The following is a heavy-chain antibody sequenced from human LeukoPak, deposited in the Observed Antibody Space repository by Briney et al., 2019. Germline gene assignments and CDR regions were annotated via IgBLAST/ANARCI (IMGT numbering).Heavy chain of an antibody. CDR1: GFTFSSYG. Sequence: GRCLRLSCAASGFTFSSYGMHWVRQAPGKGLEWVAAKSYDGSNKYYADYVKDRFTISRDNSKNTLYLQMNSLRAEDTAVYYCAKDRDIVVVPAAIRQGLDYWGQGTLVTVSS. CDR3: AKDRDIVVVPAAIRQGLDY. J-gene: IGHJ4*02. CDR2: KSYDGSNK. V-gene: IGHV3-30*18. D-gene: IGHD2-2*01.